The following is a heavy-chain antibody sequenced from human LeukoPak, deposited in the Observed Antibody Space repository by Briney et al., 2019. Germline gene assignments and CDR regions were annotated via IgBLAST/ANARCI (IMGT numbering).Heavy chain of an antibody. CDR2: IKQDGSEK. D-gene: IGHD3-22*01. V-gene: IGHV3-7*01. Sequence: GGSLRLSCAASGFTFSGYWMNWVRQAPGKGLEWVANIKQDGSEKYYVDSVKGRFTISRDNAKNSLYLQMNSLRAEDTAVYYCARGVYYFDISGYSDFDYWGQGTLVTVSS. CDR3: ARGVYYFDISGYSDFDY. CDR1: GFTFSGYW. J-gene: IGHJ4*02.